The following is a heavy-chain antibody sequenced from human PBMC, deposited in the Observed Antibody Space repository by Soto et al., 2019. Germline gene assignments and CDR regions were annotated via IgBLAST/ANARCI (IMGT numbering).Heavy chain of an antibody. J-gene: IGHJ3*02. CDR2: VYYSGST. V-gene: IGHV4-59*01. Sequence: SETLSLTCTVSGVSITSSYWSWIRQSSGKGLEWIGYVYYSGSTNYNPSLKSRVTISIDTSKNQFSLKLRSVTAADTAVYYCARGYYDSRGQSNPFDIWGQGTMVTVSS. D-gene: IGHD3-22*01. CDR3: ARGYYDSRGQSNPFDI. CDR1: GVSITSSY.